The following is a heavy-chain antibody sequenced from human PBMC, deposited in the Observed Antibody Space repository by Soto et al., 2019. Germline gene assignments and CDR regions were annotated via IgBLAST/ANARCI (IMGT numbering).Heavy chain of an antibody. V-gene: IGHV3-11*01. CDR1: GFTFSDYY. Sequence: PGGSLRLSCAASGFTFSDYYMSWIRQAPGKGLEWVSYISSSGSTIYYADSVKGRFTISRDNAKNSLYLQMNSLRAEDTAVYYCARGLYCSGGSCYGADYYYYMDVWGKGTTVTVSS. CDR3: ARGLYCSGGSCYGADYYYYMDV. D-gene: IGHD2-15*01. CDR2: ISSSGSTI. J-gene: IGHJ6*03.